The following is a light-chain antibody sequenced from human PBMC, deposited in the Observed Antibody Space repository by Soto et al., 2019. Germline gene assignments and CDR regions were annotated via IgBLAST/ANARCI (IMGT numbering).Light chain of an antibody. CDR2: GAS. Sequence: EIVLTQSPGTLSLSPGERATLSCRASQSVSNNYLAWYQQKPGQAPRLLIYGASSRATGIPDRVSGSGSGTDFTLTISRLEPEDFAVYYCQQYGRSPLTFGGGTKVEIK. J-gene: IGKJ4*01. CDR1: QSVSNNY. CDR3: QQYGRSPLT. V-gene: IGKV3-20*01.